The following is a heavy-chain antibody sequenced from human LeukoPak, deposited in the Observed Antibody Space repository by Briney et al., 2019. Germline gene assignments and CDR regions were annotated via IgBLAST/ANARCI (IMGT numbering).Heavy chain of an antibody. Sequence: SVKVSCKASGGTFSSYAISWVRQAPGQGLEWMGRIIPILGIANYAQKFQGRVTITADKSTSTAYMELSSLGSEDTAVYYCARDSHYYGSGSYYNKYYGMDVWGQGTTSPSP. CDR3: ARDSHYYGSGSYYNKYYGMDV. D-gene: IGHD3-10*01. CDR2: IIPILGIA. J-gene: IGHJ6*02. CDR1: GGTFSSYA. V-gene: IGHV1-69*04.